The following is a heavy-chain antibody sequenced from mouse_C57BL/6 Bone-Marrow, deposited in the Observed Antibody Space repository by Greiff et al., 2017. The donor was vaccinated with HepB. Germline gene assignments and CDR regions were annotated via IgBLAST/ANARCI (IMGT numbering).Heavy chain of an antibody. CDR1: GYTFTDYY. Sequence: VQLQQSGAELVRPGASVKLSCKASGYTFTDYYINWVKQRPGQGLEWIARIYPGSGNTYYNEKFKGKATLTAEKSSSTAYMQLSSLTSEDSAVYFCASPLLRPYYAMDYWGQGTSVTVSS. D-gene: IGHD1-2*01. V-gene: IGHV1-76*01. J-gene: IGHJ4*01. CDR3: ASPLLRPYYAMDY. CDR2: IYPGSGNT.